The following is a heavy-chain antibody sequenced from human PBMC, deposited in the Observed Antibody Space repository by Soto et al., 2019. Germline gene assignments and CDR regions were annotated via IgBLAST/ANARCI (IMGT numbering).Heavy chain of an antibody. CDR3: ANNAVDCSSTSCPIDY. V-gene: IGHV3-9*01. CDR2: ISWNSGSI. CDR1: GFTFDDYA. Sequence: EVQLVESGGGLVQPGRSLRLSCAASGFTFDDYAMHWVRQAPGKGLEGVSGISWNSGSIGYADSVKGRFTISRDNAKNSLYLQMNSLRAEDTALYYCANNAVDCSSTSCPIDYWGQGTLVTVSS. J-gene: IGHJ4*02. D-gene: IGHD2-2*01.